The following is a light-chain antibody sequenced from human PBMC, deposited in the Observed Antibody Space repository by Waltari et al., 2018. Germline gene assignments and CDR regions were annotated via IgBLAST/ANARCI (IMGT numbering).Light chain of an antibody. CDR1: SSDVGGYIN. V-gene: IGLV2-14*01. CDR3: SSYTSSSTRV. J-gene: IGLJ3*02. Sequence: QSALTPPASASGSPGQSITISCTGTSSDVGGYINVPWSQQHPVIAPQLMIYEVSNRPSGVSNRFSGSKSGNTASLTISGLQAEDEADYYCSSYTSSSTRVFGGGTKLTVL. CDR2: EVS.